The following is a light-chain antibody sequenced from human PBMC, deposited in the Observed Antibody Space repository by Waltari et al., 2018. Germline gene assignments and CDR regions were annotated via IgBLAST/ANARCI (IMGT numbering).Light chain of an antibody. CDR2: GAS. J-gene: IGKJ1*01. Sequence: TLSCRASQSVSRALAWYQQKPGQAPRLLIFGASNRATGIPDRFSGSGSGTDFSLTISRLEPEDFAVYYCQHYVRLPATFGQGTKVEIK. CDR1: QSVSRA. V-gene: IGKV3-20*01. CDR3: QHYVRLPAT.